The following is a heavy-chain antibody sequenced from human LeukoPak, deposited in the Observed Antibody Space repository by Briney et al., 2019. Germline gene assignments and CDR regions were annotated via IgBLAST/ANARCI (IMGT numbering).Heavy chain of an antibody. J-gene: IGHJ4*02. CDR1: GGSISSSSYY. CDR2: IYYSGST. V-gene: IGHV4-39*07. CDR3: ARVGTEQPGGY. D-gene: IGHD1/OR15-1a*01. Sequence: PSETLSLTCTVSGGSISSSSYYWGWIRQPPGEGLEWIGSIYYSGSTYYNTSLKSRVTISVDTSKNQFSLKLSSVTAADTAVYYCARVGTEQPGGYWGQGTLVTVSS.